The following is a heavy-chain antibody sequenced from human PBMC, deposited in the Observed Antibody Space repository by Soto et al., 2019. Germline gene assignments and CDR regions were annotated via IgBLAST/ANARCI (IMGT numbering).Heavy chain of an antibody. J-gene: IGHJ3*02. V-gene: IGHV4-38-2*02. CDR2: IYHSGST. CDR1: GYSISSGYY. Sequence: SETLSLTCTVSGYSISSGYYWGWIRQPPGKGLEWIGSIYHSGSTYYNPSLKSRVTISVDTSKNQFSLKLSSVTAADTAVYYCAREAARSFRYYGSGSYYKNDAFDIWGQGTMVTVSS. CDR3: AREAARSFRYYGSGSYYKNDAFDI. D-gene: IGHD3-10*01.